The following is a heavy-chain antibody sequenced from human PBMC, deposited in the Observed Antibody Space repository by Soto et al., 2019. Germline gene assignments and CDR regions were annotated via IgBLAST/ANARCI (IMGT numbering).Heavy chain of an antibody. V-gene: IGHV5-10-1*01. D-gene: IGHD2-2*01. Sequence: PGESLKISCTGFGYTFTTFWISWLRQMPGKGLEWMGRIDPRDSYVPYSPSFEGHVTMPADKSISTAYLQWGSLKASDTAIYYCARIYCTTTTCDSWFDPWGQGTLVTVSS. J-gene: IGHJ5*02. CDR3: ARIYCTTTTCDSWFDP. CDR1: GYTFTTFW. CDR2: IDPRDSYV.